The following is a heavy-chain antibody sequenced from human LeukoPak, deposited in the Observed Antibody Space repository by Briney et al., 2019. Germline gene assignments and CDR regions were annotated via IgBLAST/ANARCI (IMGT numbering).Heavy chain of an antibody. CDR2: INHSGST. CDR3: AGGLFGELSQFDP. D-gene: IGHD3-10*02. J-gene: IGHJ5*02. V-gene: IGHV4-34*01. Sequence: PSETLSLTCAVYGGSFSGYYWSWIRQPPGKGLEWIGEINHSGSTNYNPSLKSRVTISVDTSKNQFSLKLSSVTAADTAVYYCAGGLFGELSQFDPWGQGTLVTVSS. CDR1: GGSFSGYY.